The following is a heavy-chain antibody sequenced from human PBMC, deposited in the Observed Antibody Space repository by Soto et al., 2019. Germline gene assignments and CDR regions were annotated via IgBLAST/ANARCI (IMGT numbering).Heavy chain of an antibody. Sequence: SETLSLTLTVSGGSISSYYWSWIRQPAGKGLQCIGRIYTSGSNNYNPSLKSRVTMSVDTSKNQFSLKLSSVTAADTAVYYCASDSRIVPAAIEEDLRGGFNYYYYGMDVWGQGTTVT. V-gene: IGHV4-4*07. D-gene: IGHD2-2*02. CDR2: IYTSGSN. J-gene: IGHJ6*02. CDR1: GGSISSYY. CDR3: ASDSRIVPAAIEEDLRGGFNYYYYGMDV.